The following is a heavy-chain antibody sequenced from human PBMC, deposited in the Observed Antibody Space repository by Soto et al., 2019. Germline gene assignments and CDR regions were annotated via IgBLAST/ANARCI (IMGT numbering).Heavy chain of an antibody. CDR2: INGASTTT. J-gene: IGHJ4*02. V-gene: IGHV3-48*02. Sequence: DVQLVGSGGGLVQPGGSLRLSCVASGFPFSSYAMHWVRQAPGKGLEWISYINGASTTTFYADSVKGRFTVSRDNAKNSVLLQMSRLRHQDTAFYFRAGDFAHWGQGMLVTVSS. CDR1: GFPFSSYA. CDR3: AGDFAH.